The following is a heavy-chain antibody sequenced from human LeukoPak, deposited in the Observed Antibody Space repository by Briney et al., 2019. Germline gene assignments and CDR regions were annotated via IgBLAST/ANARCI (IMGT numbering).Heavy chain of an antibody. CDR1: GYTLTELS. V-gene: IGHV1-24*01. Sequence: GASVKVSCKVSGYTLTELSMHWVRQAPGKGLEWMGGFGPEDGETIYAQKFQGRVTMTEDTSTDTAYMELSSLRSEDTAVYYCATSLAEMATITNDYWGQGTLVTVSS. J-gene: IGHJ4*02. D-gene: IGHD5-24*01. CDR2: FGPEDGET. CDR3: ATSLAEMATITNDY.